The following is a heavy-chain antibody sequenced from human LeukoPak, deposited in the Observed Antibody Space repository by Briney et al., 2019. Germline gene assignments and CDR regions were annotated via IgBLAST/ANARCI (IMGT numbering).Heavy chain of an antibody. V-gene: IGHV1-18*01. CDR1: GYTFTSYG. Sequence: ASVKVSCKASGYTFTSYGISWVRQAPGQGLEWMGWISAYNGNTNYAQKLQGRVTMTTDTSTSTAYMELRSLRSDGTAVYYCATGPYYYDSGGSGTGSGFDPWGQGTLVTVSS. CDR3: ATGPYYYDSGGSGTGSGFDP. D-gene: IGHD3-22*01. J-gene: IGHJ5*02. CDR2: ISAYNGNT.